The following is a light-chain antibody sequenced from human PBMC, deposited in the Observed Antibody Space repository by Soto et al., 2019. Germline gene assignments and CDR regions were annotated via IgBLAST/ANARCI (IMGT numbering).Light chain of an antibody. CDR1: SSDIGGYNY. CDR3: ISYTSSSTLYV. V-gene: IGLV2-14*01. J-gene: IGLJ1*01. CDR2: DVS. Sequence: QSALTQPASVSGSPGQSIIISSTGTSSDIGGYNYVSWYQQHPGKAPKLMIYDVSNRPSGVSNRFSGSKSGNTASLTISGLQAEDEADYYCISYTSSSTLYVFGTGTKVTVL.